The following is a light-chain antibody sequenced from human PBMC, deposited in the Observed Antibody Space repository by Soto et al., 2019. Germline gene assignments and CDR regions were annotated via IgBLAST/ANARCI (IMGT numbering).Light chain of an antibody. J-gene: IGKJ1*01. CDR1: QSVGSY. CDR2: DTS. V-gene: IGKV3-11*01. Sequence: EIVLTQSPATLSLSPGERATLSCRASQSVGSYLAWFQQTPGQAPRLLIYDTSNRATGIPARFSGSGSGTDFTLTISSLETEDFAVYYCQQYNTWPRTFGQGTKVEVK. CDR3: QQYNTWPRT.